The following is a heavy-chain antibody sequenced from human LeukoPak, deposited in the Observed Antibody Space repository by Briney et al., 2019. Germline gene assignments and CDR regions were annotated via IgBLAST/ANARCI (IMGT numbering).Heavy chain of an antibody. CDR1: GFTFGSYG. V-gene: IGHV3-30*18. Sequence: PGRSLRLSCAASGFTFGSYGMHWIRQAPGKGLEWVAVTSHDGSNTYYVDSVKGRFIISRDNSKNTLYLQMNSLRAEDTGVYYCAKDHYWSIDYWGRGTLVTVSS. J-gene: IGHJ4*02. CDR3: AKDHYWSIDY. CDR2: TSHDGSNT. D-gene: IGHD3-3*01.